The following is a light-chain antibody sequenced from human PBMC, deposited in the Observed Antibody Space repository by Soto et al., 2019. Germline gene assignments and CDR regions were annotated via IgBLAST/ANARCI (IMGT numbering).Light chain of an antibody. CDR2: GAS. CDR1: QSVSSTY. CDR3: QQYGSSLPFT. V-gene: IGKV3-20*01. J-gene: IGKJ3*01. Sequence: EIVLTQSPGTLSLSPGERATLSCRASQSVSSTYLAWYQQTPGQAPRLLIYGASSRATGIPDRFSGSGSGTDFTLTISRLEPEDFAVYYCQQYGSSLPFTFGPGTKVDIK.